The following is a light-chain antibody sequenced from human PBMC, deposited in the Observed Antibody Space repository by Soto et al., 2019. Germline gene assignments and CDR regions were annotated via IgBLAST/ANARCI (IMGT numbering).Light chain of an antibody. V-gene: IGKV1-5*01. Sequence: DMQMTQSPSSLSAAVGDRVTITFRASQNIERWLAWYQQKPGKAPKLLLYDVSSLESGVPSRFSGSGSGTEFILTINGLQPDDFATYFCQQFKSGTWTFGQGTKVDI. CDR1: QNIERW. CDR3: QQFKSGTWT. CDR2: DVS. J-gene: IGKJ1*01.